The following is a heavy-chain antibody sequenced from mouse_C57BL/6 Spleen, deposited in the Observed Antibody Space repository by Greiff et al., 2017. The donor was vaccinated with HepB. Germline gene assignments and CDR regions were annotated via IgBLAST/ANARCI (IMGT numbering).Heavy chain of an antibody. D-gene: IGHD1-1*01. CDR1: GYTFTSYW. CDR3: ASYGSSPDWYFDV. J-gene: IGHJ1*03. Sequence: QVQLQQPGAELVRPGSSVKLSCKASGYTFTSYWMHWVKQRPIQGLEWIGNIDTSDSETHYNQKFKDKATLTVDKSTSTAYMQLSSLTSEDSAVYYCASYGSSPDWYFDVWGTGTTVTVSS. CDR2: IDTSDSET. V-gene: IGHV1-52*01.